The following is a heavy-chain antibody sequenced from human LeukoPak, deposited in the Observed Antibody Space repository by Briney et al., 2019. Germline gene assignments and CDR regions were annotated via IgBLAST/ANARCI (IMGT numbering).Heavy chain of an antibody. Sequence: GGSLRLSCAASGFTFDDYGMSWVRQAPGKGLEWVSAISGSGGSTYYADSVKGRFTISRDNSKNTLYLQMNSLRAEDTAVYYCAKAVNNDYGDSYFDYWGQGTLVTVSS. CDR1: GFTFDDYG. J-gene: IGHJ4*02. V-gene: IGHV3-23*01. CDR3: AKAVNNDYGDSYFDY. CDR2: ISGSGGST. D-gene: IGHD4-17*01.